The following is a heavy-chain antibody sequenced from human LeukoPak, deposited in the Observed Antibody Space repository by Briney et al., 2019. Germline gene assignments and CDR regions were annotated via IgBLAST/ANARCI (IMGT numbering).Heavy chain of an antibody. CDR1: GLSFSNDW. Sequence: PGGSLRLSCAASGLSFSNDWMCWVRQAPGKGLEWVANINQDESKKYYVDSVKGRFTISRDNAKNSLYLQMSSLRAEDTAVYYCARDHAYRTDYWGQVALVTV. CDR3: ARDHAYRTDY. D-gene: IGHD2-2*01. J-gene: IGHJ4*02. CDR2: INQDESKK. V-gene: IGHV3-7*01.